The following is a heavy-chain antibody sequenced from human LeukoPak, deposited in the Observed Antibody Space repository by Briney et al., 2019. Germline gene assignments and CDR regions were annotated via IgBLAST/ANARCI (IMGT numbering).Heavy chain of an antibody. V-gene: IGHV4-30-4*08. J-gene: IGHJ2*01. CDR2: IYYSGST. D-gene: IGHD2-15*01. Sequence: SQTLSLTCTVSGGSISSGDYYWSWIRQPPGKGLEWIGYIYYSGSTYYNPSLKSRVTISVDTSKNQFSLKLSSVTAADTAVYYCARWGSALGPYCSGGSCYFQGYFDLWGRGTLVTVSS. CDR3: ARWGSALGPYCSGGSCYFQGYFDL. CDR1: GGSISSGDYY.